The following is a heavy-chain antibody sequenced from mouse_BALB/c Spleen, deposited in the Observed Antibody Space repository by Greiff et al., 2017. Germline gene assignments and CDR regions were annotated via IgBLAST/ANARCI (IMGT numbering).Heavy chain of an antibody. CDR1: GYTFTSYW. Sequence: VQLQQSGAELARPGASVKLSCKASGYTFTSYWMQWVKQRPGQGLEWIGAIYPGDGDTRYTQKFKGKATLTADKSSSTAYMQLSSLASEDSAVYYCARKKIDGPHGFDVWGAGTTVTVSS. J-gene: IGHJ1*01. CDR2: IYPGDGDT. D-gene: IGHD2-3*01. V-gene: IGHV1-87*01. CDR3: ARKKIDGPHGFDV.